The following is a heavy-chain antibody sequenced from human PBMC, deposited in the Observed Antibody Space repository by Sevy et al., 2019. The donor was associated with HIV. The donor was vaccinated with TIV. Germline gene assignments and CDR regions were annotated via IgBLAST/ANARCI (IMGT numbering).Heavy chain of an antibody. J-gene: IGHJ4*02. Sequence: ASVKVSCKASGGTFSSYAISWVRQAPGQGLEWMGRIIPIFGTANYAQMFQSRVTITADESTSTAYMERSSLRSEDTAVYYCARGGVRRVRARYYYLDYWGQGTLVTVSS. CDR3: ARGGVRRVRARYYYLDY. D-gene: IGHD3-10*01. V-gene: IGHV1-69*13. CDR2: IIPIFGTA. CDR1: GGTFSSYA.